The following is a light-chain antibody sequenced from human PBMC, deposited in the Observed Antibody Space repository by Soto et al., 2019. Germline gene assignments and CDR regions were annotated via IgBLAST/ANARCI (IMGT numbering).Light chain of an antibody. CDR3: QQYNSYPS. V-gene: IGKV1-5*03. J-gene: IGKJ4*01. CDR2: KAS. CDR1: QSISSW. Sequence: DIPMTQSPSTLSASVGDRVTITCRASQSISSWSAWYQQKPGKAPKLLIYKASSLESGVPSRFSGSGSGTEFTLTISSLQPDDFATYYCQQYNSYPSFGGGTKVEIK.